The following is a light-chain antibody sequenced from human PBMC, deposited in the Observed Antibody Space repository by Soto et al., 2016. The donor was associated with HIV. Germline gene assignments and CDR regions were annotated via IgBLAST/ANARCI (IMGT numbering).Light chain of an antibody. CDR1: NIGRKS. J-gene: IGLJ2*01. CDR3: HVWDEASDSAV. CDR2: DDT. V-gene: IGLV3-21*03. Sequence: YVLTQPPSVSVAPGKTATITCGGDNIGRKSVNWYQQKPGQAPVLVVSDDTDRPSGISGRFAGSNSGSAATLTITKVEFGDEADYYCHVWDEASDSAVFAGGTKVTVL.